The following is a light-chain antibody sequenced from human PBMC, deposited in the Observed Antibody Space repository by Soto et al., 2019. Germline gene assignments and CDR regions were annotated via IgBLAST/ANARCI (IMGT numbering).Light chain of an antibody. CDR1: QSVSSY. CDR2: GAS. V-gene: IGKV3-20*01. J-gene: IGKJ1*01. Sequence: DIVLTQSPGTLSLSPGERATLSCRASQSVSSYLAWYQQKPGQAPRLLIYGASSRATGIPDRFSGGGSGTDFTLTISRLEREDFAVYYWQQYGSSSRTFGQGTKVEV. CDR3: QQYGSSSRT.